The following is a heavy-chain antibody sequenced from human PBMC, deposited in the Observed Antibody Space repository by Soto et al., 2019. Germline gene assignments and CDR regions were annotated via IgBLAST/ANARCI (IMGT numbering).Heavy chain of an antibody. Sequence: PSETLSLTCAVSGGSISSGGYSWSWIRQPPGKGLEWIGYIYHSGSTYYNPSLKSRVTISVDRSKNQFSLKLSSVTAADTAVYYCARVFSGYYFDYWGQGTLVTVSS. CDR1: GGSISSGGYS. D-gene: IGHD1-26*01. V-gene: IGHV4-30-2*01. CDR3: ARVFSGYYFDY. J-gene: IGHJ4*02. CDR2: IYHSGST.